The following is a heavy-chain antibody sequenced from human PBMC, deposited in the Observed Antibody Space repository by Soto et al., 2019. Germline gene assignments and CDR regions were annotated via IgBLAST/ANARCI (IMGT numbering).Heavy chain of an antibody. V-gene: IGHV1-69*13. Sequence: GASVKVSCKASGGTFSSYAISWVRQAPGQGLEWMGGIIPIFGTANYAQKFEGRVTITADESTSTTYMELSSLRSEDTAVYYCARDAGYCSGGSCHHANNYYYYGMDVWGQGTTVTVSS. CDR3: ARDAGYCSGGSCHHANNYYYYGMDV. J-gene: IGHJ6*02. D-gene: IGHD2-15*01. CDR1: GGTFSSYA. CDR2: IIPIFGTA.